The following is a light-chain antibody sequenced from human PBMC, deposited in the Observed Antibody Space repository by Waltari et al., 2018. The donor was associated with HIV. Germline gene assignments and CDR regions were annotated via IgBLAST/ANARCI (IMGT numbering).Light chain of an antibody. CDR2: DAP. J-gene: IGKJ3*01. CDR1: QSVNNY. V-gene: IGKV3-11*01. Sequence: EIVLTQSPATLSLSPGERDTLSCRASQSVNNYLAWYQQKPGQAPRLLIYDAPNRATGIPARFSGSGSGTDFTLTISSLESEDFAVYYCQQRAYWPITFGPGTKVDI. CDR3: QQRAYWPIT.